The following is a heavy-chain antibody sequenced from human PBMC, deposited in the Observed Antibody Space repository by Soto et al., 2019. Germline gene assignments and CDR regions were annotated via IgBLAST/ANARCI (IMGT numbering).Heavy chain of an antibody. CDR1: GGTFSSYT. CDR3: ASAYCSSTSCYVKDFDYYYYYMDV. Sequence: ALVKVSCKASGGTFSSYTISWVRQAPGQGLEWMGRIIPILGIANYAQKFQGRVTITAEKSTSTAYMELSSLRSEDTAVYYCASAYCSSTSCYVKDFDYYYYYMDVWGKGTTVTVSS. J-gene: IGHJ6*03. CDR2: IIPILGIA. V-gene: IGHV1-69*02. D-gene: IGHD2-2*01.